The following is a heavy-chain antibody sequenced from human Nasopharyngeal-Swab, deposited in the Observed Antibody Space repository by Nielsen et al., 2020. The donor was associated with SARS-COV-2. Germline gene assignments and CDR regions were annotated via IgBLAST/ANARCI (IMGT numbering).Heavy chain of an antibody. Sequence: SETLSLPCAVYGASFSGYSWSWIRQPPGKGLEWIGEINHSGSTNYNPSLKSRVTISVDTSKNQFSLKLSSVTAADTAVYYCARGANWFDPWGQGTLVTVSS. V-gene: IGHV4-34*01. CDR1: GASFSGYS. J-gene: IGHJ5*02. CDR2: INHSGST. CDR3: ARGANWFDP.